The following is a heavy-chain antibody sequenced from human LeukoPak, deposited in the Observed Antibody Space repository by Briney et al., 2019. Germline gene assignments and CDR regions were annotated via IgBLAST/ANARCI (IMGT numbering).Heavy chain of an antibody. J-gene: IGHJ4*02. Sequence: GGSLRLSCAASGFTFSDYYMSWIRQAPGKGLEWVSYISSSGSTIYYADSVKGRFTISRDNSKNTLYLQMNSLRAEDTAVYYCASYCSGGSCYSGEFDYWGQGTLVTVSS. CDR1: GFTFSDYY. CDR3: ASYCSGGSCYSGEFDY. D-gene: IGHD2-15*01. V-gene: IGHV3-11*01. CDR2: ISSSGSTI.